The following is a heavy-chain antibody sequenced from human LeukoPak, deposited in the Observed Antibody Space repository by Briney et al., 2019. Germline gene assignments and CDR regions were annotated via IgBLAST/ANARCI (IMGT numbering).Heavy chain of an antibody. J-gene: IGHJ4*02. CDR2: INAGNGNT. CDR1: GYTFTSYA. D-gene: IGHD5-12*01. CDR3: AGAYSGYDPHDY. Sequence: ASVKVSCKASGYTFTSYAMHWVRQAPGQRLEWMGWINAGNGNTKYPQKFQGRVTIIRDTSASTAYMELSSLRSEDTAVYYCAGAYSGYDPHDYWGQGTLVTVSS. V-gene: IGHV1-3*01.